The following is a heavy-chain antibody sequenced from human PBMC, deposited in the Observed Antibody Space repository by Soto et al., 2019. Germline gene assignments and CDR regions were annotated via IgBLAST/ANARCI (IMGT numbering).Heavy chain of an antibody. Sequence: ASVKVSCKASGYTFTSYYMHWVRQAPGQGLEWMGIINPSGGSTSYAQKFQGRVTMTRDTSTSTVYMELSSLRSEDTAVYYCARDPFGCSGGSCYYGMDVWGQGTTVTASS. CDR1: GYTFTSYY. V-gene: IGHV1-46*01. J-gene: IGHJ6*02. D-gene: IGHD2-15*01. CDR3: ARDPFGCSGGSCYYGMDV. CDR2: INPSGGST.